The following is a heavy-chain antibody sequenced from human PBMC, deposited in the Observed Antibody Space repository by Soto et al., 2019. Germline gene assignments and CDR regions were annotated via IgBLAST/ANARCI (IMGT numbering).Heavy chain of an antibody. CDR3: ARDYYYDSSGYRQYFQH. V-gene: IGHV3-48*03. CDR1: GFTFSSYE. CDR2: ISSSGSTI. J-gene: IGHJ1*01. D-gene: IGHD3-22*01. Sequence: PGGSLRLSCAASGFTFSSYEMNWVRQAPGKGLEWVSYISSSGSTIYYADSVKGRFTISRDNAKNSLYLQMNSLRAEDTAVYYCARDYYYDSSGYRQYFQHWGQGTLVTVSS.